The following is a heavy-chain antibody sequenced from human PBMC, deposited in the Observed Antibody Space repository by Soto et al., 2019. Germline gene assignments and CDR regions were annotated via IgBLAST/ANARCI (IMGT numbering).Heavy chain of an antibody. CDR1: GYSFTSYG. D-gene: IGHD5-12*01. CDR2: ISTYNVNT. Sequence: QVQLVQSGAEVKKPGASVKVSCKTSGYSFTSYGISWVRQAPGQGLEWMGWISTYNVNTYYAQKIQGRVTMTTDTSTTTAYMEVRRLRSDDTAVYYCARALVSTILPDCWGQGTLVTVSS. J-gene: IGHJ4*02. V-gene: IGHV1-18*01. CDR3: ARALVSTILPDC.